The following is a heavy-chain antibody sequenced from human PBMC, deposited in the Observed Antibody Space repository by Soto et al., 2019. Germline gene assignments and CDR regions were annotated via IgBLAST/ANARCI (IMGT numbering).Heavy chain of an antibody. D-gene: IGHD3-10*01. CDR1: GFTFSSYG. V-gene: IGHV3-30*18. CDR2: ISYDGSNK. Sequence: GGSLRLSCAASGFTFSSYGMHWVRQAPGKGLEWVAVISYDGSNKYYADSVKGRITISRDNSKNTLYLQMNSLRAEDTAVYYCAKVGFGKWFGELVLGLSLDVWGQGTTVTVSS. CDR3: AKVGFGKWFGELVLGLSLDV. J-gene: IGHJ6*02.